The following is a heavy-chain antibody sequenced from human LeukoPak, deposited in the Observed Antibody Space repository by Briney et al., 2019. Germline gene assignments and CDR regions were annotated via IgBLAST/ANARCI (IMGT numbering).Heavy chain of an antibody. CDR2: IYYSGST. CDR1: GGSISSYY. CDR3: ARATRGRLLGFYFDY. J-gene: IGHJ4*02. V-gene: IGHV4-59*01. D-gene: IGHD2-15*01. Sequence: SETLSLTCTVSGGSISSYYWSWIRQPPGKGLEWIGYIYYSGSTNYNPSLKSRVTISVDTSKNHFSLKLSSVTAADTAVYYCARATRGRLLGFYFDYWGQGTLVTVSS.